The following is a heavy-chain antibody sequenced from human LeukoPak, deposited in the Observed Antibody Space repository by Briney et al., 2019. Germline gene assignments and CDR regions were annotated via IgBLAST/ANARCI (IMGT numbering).Heavy chain of an antibody. J-gene: IGHJ4*02. Sequence: ASVKVSCEASGYTFTSYGISWVRQAPGQGLEWMGWISAYNGNTNYAQKLQGRVTMTTDTSTSTAYMELRSLRSDDTAAYYCARVRYYDSSGYSDYWGQGTLVTVSS. D-gene: IGHD3-22*01. CDR1: GYTFTSYG. CDR3: ARVRYYDSSGYSDY. V-gene: IGHV1-18*01. CDR2: ISAYNGNT.